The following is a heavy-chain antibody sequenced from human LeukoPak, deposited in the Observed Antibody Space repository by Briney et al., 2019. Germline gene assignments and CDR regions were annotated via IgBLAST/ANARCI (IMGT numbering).Heavy chain of an antibody. CDR2: INHSGST. CDR3: ARETANVFDI. D-gene: IGHD6-25*01. J-gene: IGHJ3*02. V-gene: IGHV4-34*01. CDR1: GGSFSGYY. Sequence: SETLSLTCAVYGGSFSGYYWSWIRQPPGKGLEWIGEINHSGSTNYNPSLKSRVNISGDTSKNQFSLNLRSVTAADTAVYYCARETANVFDIWGQGTMVTVSS.